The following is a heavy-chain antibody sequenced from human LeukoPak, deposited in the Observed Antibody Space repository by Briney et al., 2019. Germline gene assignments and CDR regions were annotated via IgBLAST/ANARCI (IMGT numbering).Heavy chain of an antibody. CDR3: ARDLVVVPAAIFLYYYYGMDV. CDR2: ISSSSYI. V-gene: IGHV3-21*01. Sequence: GGSLRLSCAASGFTFSSYSMNWVRQAPGKGLEWVSSISSSSYIYYADSVKGRFTISRDNAKNSLYLQMNSLRAEDTAVYYCARDLVVVPAAIFLYYYYGMDVRGQGTTVTVSS. J-gene: IGHJ6*02. D-gene: IGHD2-2*01. CDR1: GFTFSSYS.